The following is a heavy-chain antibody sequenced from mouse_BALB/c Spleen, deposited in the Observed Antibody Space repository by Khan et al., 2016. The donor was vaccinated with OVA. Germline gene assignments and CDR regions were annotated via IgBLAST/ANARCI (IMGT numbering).Heavy chain of an antibody. CDR2: INTYTGEP. CDR3: ARGASYWYFDV. V-gene: IGHV9-1*02. CDR1: GYTFTNYG. Sequence: QIQLVQSGPELKKPGETVKISCKASGYTFTNYGMNWVKQAPGKGLKWMGWINTYTGEPTYTDDFKGRFAFSLETSVSTAYLQINNLKNEDMATYFCARGASYWYFDVWGAGTTVTVSS. J-gene: IGHJ1*01.